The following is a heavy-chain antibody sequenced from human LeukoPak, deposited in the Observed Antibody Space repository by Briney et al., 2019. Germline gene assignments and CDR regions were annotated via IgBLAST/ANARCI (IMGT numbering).Heavy chain of an antibody. CDR1: RFTFSIYA. J-gene: IGHJ4*02. V-gene: IGHV3-23*01. Sequence: PGGSLRLSCAASRFTFSIYAMSWVRQAPGKGLEWVSAISGSGGSTYYADSVKGRFTISRDSSKNTLYLQMNSLRGEDTAIYYCAKELGHTLPFDCWGQGTLVTVSS. CDR2: ISGSGGST. D-gene: IGHD2-2*02. CDR3: AKELGHTLPFDC.